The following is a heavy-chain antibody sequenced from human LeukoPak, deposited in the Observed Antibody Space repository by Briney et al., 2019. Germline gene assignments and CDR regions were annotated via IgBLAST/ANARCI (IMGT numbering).Heavy chain of an antibody. V-gene: IGHV4-38-2*01. D-gene: IGHD6-13*01. J-gene: IGHJ4*02. CDR2: IYHSGST. Sequence: SETLSLTCAVSGYSISSGYYWGWIRQPPGKGLEWIGSIYHSGSTYYNPSLKSRVTISVDTSKNQFSLKLSSVTAADTAVYYCASPEGSSSWYNFDYWGQGTLVTVSS. CDR1: GYSISSGYY. CDR3: ASPEGSSSWYNFDY.